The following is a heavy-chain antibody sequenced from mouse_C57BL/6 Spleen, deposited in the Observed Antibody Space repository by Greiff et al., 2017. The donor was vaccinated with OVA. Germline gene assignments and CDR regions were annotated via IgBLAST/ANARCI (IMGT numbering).Heavy chain of an antibody. J-gene: IGHJ2*01. Sequence: EVQRVESGGGLVQPGGSLKLSCAASGFTFSDYYMYWVRQTPEKRLEWVAYISNGGGRTYYPDTVKGRFTISRDNAKNTLYLQMSRLKSEDTAMYYCARHNEGFDYWGQGTTLTVSS. CDR3: ARHNEGFDY. CDR2: ISNGGGRT. V-gene: IGHV5-12*01. CDR1: GFTFSDYY.